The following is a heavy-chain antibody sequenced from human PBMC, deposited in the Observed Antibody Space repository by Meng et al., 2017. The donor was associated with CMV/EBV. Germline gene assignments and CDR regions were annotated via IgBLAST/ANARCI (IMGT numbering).Heavy chain of an antibody. CDR3: AKGPGENWFDP. V-gene: IGHV3-43*01. CDR2: ISWEGGST. Sequence: GQRGDSGGVGVQPGWSLRLSSAASGFTFDYYTMHWVRQAPGKGLEWVSLISWEGGSTYYADSVKGRFTISRDNSKNSLYLQMNSLRTEDTALYYCAKGPGENWFDPWGQGTLVTVSS. D-gene: IGHD3-10*01. J-gene: IGHJ5*02. CDR1: GFTFDYYT.